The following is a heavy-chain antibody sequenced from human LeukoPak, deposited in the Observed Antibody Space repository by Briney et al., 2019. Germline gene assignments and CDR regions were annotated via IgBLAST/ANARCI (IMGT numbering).Heavy chain of an antibody. V-gene: IGHV3-21*01. Sequence: GGSLRLSCAASGFTFSSYAMNWVRQAPGKGLEWVSSISRGSDHIFYADSMKGRFTISRDNAKNSLYLQMNSPGAEDTAVYYCAGLYSNSRPAAMGTLFDNWGQGTLVTVSS. CDR3: AGLYSNSRPAAMGTLFDN. J-gene: IGHJ4*02. D-gene: IGHD6-6*01. CDR2: ISRGSDHI. CDR1: GFTFSSYA.